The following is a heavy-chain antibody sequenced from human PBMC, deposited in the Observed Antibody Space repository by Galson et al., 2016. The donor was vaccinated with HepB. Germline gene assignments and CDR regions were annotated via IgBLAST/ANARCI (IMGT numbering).Heavy chain of an antibody. V-gene: IGHV1-46*01. CDR3: ARAGELGGLGAGFDF. CDR1: GYTFTTXX. D-gene: IGHD1-7*01. Sequence: SVKVSCKASGYTFTTXXIHXXXQAXXXGLXXMGXXXPNXGXTAYXQEFXGRVTMTRDTSTSTAXLELXSLRSEDTAVDYCARAGELGGLGAGFDFWGXGTLXTVSS. J-gene: IGHJ4*01. CDR2: XXPNXGXT.